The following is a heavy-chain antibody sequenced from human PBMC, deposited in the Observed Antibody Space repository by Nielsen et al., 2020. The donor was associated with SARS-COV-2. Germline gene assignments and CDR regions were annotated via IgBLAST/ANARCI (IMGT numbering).Heavy chain of an antibody. V-gene: IGHV1-2*06. Sequence: ASVKVSCKASGYTFTSYGISWVRQAPRQGLEWMGRINPDSGGTIYAQKFQGRVTMTRDTSIGTAYMELNRLTSDDTAVYYCARDKGAAGNWFDPWGQGTLVTVSS. CDR1: GYTFTSYG. J-gene: IGHJ5*02. CDR2: INPDSGGT. CDR3: ARDKGAAGNWFDP. D-gene: IGHD2-15*01.